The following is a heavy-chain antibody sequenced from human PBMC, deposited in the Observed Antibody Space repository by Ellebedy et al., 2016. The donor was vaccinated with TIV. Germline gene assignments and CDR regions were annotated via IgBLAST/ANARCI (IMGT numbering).Heavy chain of an antibody. J-gene: IGHJ3*02. D-gene: IGHD4-17*01. CDR2: ISHDGTNK. Sequence: GESLKISCAASGFTFGSVGMHWVRQAPGKGLEWVAVISHDGTNKYYADSVRGRFTISRDTSNNTVHLEMNSLRAEDTAVYYCATDGSYGDYLSPAHAFEIWGQGTMVAVSS. CDR3: ATDGSYGDYLSPAHAFEI. V-gene: IGHV3-30*03. CDR1: GFTFGSVG.